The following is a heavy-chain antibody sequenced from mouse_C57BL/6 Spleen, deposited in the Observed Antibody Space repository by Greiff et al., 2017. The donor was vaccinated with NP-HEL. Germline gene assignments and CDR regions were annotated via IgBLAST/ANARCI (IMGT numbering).Heavy chain of an antibody. D-gene: IGHD3-1*01. CDR2: IYPGDGDT. V-gene: IGHV1-80*01. Sequence: QVQLKESGAELVKPGASVKISCKASGYAFSSYWMNWVKQRPGKGLEWIGQIYPGDGDTNYNGKFKGKATLTADKSSSTAYMQLSSLTSEDSAVYFCARGGGRAYYAMDYWGQGTSVTVSS. J-gene: IGHJ4*01. CDR3: ARGGGRAYYAMDY. CDR1: GYAFSSYW.